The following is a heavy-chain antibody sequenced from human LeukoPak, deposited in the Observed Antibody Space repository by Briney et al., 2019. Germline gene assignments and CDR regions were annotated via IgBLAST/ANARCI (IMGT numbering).Heavy chain of an antibody. CDR3: ARVPIVSVGDWYFDL. CDR2: IYYSGST. V-gene: IGHV4-59*01. CDR1: GGSISSYY. J-gene: IGHJ2*01. Sequence: PSETLSLTCTVSGGSISSYYWSWIRQLPGKGMGWNGSIYYSGSTNYNPSLMSRVTISVDTSKNQFSQKLSSVTAADTAMYYCARVPIVSVGDWYFDLWGRGTLVTVSS. D-gene: IGHD3-16*02.